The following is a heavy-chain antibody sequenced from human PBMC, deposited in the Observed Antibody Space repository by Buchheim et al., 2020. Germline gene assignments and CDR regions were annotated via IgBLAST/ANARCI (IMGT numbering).Heavy chain of an antibody. D-gene: IGHD6-19*01. J-gene: IGHJ5*02. Sequence: QVQLVQSGAEVKKPGASVKVSCKASGYTFTSYYMHWVRQAPGQGLEWMGIINPSGCSTSYAQKFQGRVNMTRDTYTSPVHMELSSLRSEDTAVYYCARSGSGWSDKTANWFDPWGQRTL. CDR2: INPSGCST. V-gene: IGHV1-46*01. CDR3: ARSGSGWSDKTANWFDP. CDR1: GYTFTSYY.